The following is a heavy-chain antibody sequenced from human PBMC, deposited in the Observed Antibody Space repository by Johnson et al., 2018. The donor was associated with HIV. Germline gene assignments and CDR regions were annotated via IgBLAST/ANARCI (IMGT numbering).Heavy chain of an antibody. D-gene: IGHD1-1*01. CDR3: AKVPRGGAFDI. V-gene: IGHV3-30*02. J-gene: IGHJ3*02. CDR1: GFTFSSYG. CDR2: IRYDGSNK. Sequence: QVQLVESGGGLIQPGGSLRLSCAASGFTFSSYGMHWVRQAPGKGLEWVAFIRYDGSNKYYADSVKGRFTISRDNSKNTLYLQINSLRAEDTAVYYCAKVPRGGAFDIWGQGTMVTVSS.